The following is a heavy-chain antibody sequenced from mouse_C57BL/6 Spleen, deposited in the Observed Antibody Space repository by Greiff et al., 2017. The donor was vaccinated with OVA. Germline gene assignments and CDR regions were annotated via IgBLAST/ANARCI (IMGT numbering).Heavy chain of an antibody. J-gene: IGHJ2*01. CDR1: GYAFSSSW. D-gene: IGHD4-1*02. CDR2: IYPGDGDT. Sequence: VQLQQSGPELVKPGASVKISCKASGYAFSSSWMNWVKQRPGKGLEWIGLIYPGDGDTNYNGKFQGKATLTADKSSSTASMQLSSLTAEDAAVYFCASNWEGDYWGQGTTLTVSS. CDR3: ASNWEGDY. V-gene: IGHV1-80*01.